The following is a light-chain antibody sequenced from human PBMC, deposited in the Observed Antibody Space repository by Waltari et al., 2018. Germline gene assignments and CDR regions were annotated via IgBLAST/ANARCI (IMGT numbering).Light chain of an antibody. J-gene: IGLJ2*01. CDR2: TND. Sequence: QSVLTQPPSTSGTPGQRVTISYSGSSPNIGSNYVYWYQHLPGTAPKLLIYTNDQRPSGVPDRFSGSKSGTSASLAISGLQSDDESDYFCAAWDDTLSAVVFGGGTKLTVL. CDR1: SPNIGSNY. V-gene: IGLV1-47*02. CDR3: AAWDDTLSAVV.